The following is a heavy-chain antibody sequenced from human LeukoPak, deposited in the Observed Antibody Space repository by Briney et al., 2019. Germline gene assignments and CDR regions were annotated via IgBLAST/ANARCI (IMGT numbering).Heavy chain of an antibody. CDR1: GGTFSSYA. V-gene: IGHV1-69*13. D-gene: IGHD6-6*01. Sequence: ASVKVSCKASGGTFSSYAISWVRQAPGQGLEWMGGIIPIFGTANYARKFQGRVTITADESTSTAYMELSSLRSEDTAVYYCARGDSSSSWYYFDYWGQGTLVTVSS. CDR2: IIPIFGTA. CDR3: ARGDSSSSWYYFDY. J-gene: IGHJ4*02.